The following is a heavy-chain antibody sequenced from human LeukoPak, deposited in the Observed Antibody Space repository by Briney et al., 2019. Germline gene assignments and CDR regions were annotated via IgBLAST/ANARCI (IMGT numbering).Heavy chain of an antibody. V-gene: IGHV3-23*01. D-gene: IGHD1-14*01. Sequence: PGGSLRLSCGPWGFTLSSSAESWARRVRGKGLEGGSGISASGGSTSCAHSVRRRFTISRDDSKNTVYVQMNSLRDEDRAVYYWAKDQRWEPRHYVESWGQGRLV. CDR3: AKDQRWEPRHYVES. J-gene: IGHJ4*02. CDR2: ISASGGST. CDR1: GFTLSSSA.